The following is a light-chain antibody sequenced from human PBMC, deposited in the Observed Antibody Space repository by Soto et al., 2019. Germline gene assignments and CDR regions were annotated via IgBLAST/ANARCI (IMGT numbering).Light chain of an antibody. J-gene: IGLJ2*01. CDR3: SSYTSSSTLVV. V-gene: IGLV2-14*01. Sequence: QSALTQPASVSGSPGQSITISCTGTSSDVGGYNYVSWYQQHPGKAPKLMIYDVSNRPSGVSNRFSGSKSGNTASLTISGLQAEAEADSYCSSYTSSSTLVVFGGGTKLTVL. CDR1: SSDVGGYNY. CDR2: DVS.